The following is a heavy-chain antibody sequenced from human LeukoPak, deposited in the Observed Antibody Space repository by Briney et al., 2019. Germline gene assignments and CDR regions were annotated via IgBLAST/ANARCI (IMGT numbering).Heavy chain of an antibody. CDR3: ARGLGNVWGSLQYYFDY. CDR1: GFTFSSYS. CDR2: ISSSSSSYI. V-gene: IGHV3-21*01. D-gene: IGHD3-16*01. Sequence: GGSLRLSCAASGFTFSSYSMNWVRQAPGKGLEWVSSISSSSSSYIYYADSVKGRFTISRDNAKNSLYLQMNSLRAEDTAVYYCARGLGNVWGSLQYYFDYWGQGTLVTVSS. J-gene: IGHJ4*02.